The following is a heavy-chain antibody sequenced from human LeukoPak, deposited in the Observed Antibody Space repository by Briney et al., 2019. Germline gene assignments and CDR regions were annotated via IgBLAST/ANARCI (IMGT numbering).Heavy chain of an antibody. V-gene: IGHV3-43*02. CDR2: IIGDGGST. J-gene: IGHJ4*02. CDR1: GFTFDDYA. CDR3: VNIGSSGLVDY. Sequence: PGGSLRLSCAASGFTFDDYAMHWVRQAPGKGLEWVALIIGDGGSTYYTDSVKGRLTISRDNSKKSLYLQMNSLRPEDTALYYCVNIGSSGLVDYWGQGTLVTVSS. D-gene: IGHD3-16*02.